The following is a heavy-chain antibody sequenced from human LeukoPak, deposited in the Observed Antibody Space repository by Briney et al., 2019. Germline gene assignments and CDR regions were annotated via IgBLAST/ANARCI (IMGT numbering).Heavy chain of an antibody. CDR1: GGSFSGHY. Sequence: SETLSLTCAVYGGSFSGHYWSWIRQPPGKGLEWIGSIYYSGSTYYNPSLKSRVTISVDTSKNQFSLKLNSVTAADTAVYYCARDTIGIGLRLGEYTDYWGQGTLVTVPS. D-gene: IGHD3-16*01. CDR2: IYYSGST. V-gene: IGHV4-34*01. J-gene: IGHJ4*02. CDR3: ARDTIGIGLRLGEYTDY.